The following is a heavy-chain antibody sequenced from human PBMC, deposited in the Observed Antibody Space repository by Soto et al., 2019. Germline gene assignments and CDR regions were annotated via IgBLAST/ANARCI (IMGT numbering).Heavy chain of an antibody. D-gene: IGHD2-15*01. CDR3: ARGDCSGGSCYARYYYGMDV. CDR2: IYYSGST. J-gene: IGHJ6*02. V-gene: IGHV4-59*01. Sequence: SETLSLTCTVSGGSISSYYWSWIRQPPGKGLKWIGYIYYSGSTNYNPSLKSRVTISVDTSKNQFSLKLSSVTAADTAVYYCARGDCSGGSCYARYYYGMDVWGQGTTVTVSS. CDR1: GGSISSYY.